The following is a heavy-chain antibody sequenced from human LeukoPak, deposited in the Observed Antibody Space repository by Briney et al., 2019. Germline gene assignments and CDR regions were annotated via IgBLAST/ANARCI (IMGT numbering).Heavy chain of an antibody. Sequence: PSETLSLTCTVSGGSINGYYWSWIRQPPGKGLEWIGYIYDSGTARYNPSLNSRVTISKDTSKNQFSLRLSSVTAADTAMYYCARRSKTVRAGDAFDMWGQGTLVTVAS. J-gene: IGHJ3*02. V-gene: IGHV4-59*01. D-gene: IGHD4-11*01. CDR1: GGSINGYY. CDR3: ARRSKTVRAGDAFDM. CDR2: IYDSGTA.